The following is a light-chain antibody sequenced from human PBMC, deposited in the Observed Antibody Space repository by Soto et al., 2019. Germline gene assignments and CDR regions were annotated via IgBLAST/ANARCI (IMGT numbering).Light chain of an antibody. CDR1: ENIYSY. CDR3: QQSYSTPLT. Sequence: DIQMTQSPSSLSASVGDRVNITCRASENIYSYVNWYQQKSGHAPKLLIFGTSSLHSGVPSGFSGCGSGTEFTLTISSLQPEDFATYYCQQSYSTPLTFGGGTKVEIK. CDR2: GTS. V-gene: IGKV1-39*01. J-gene: IGKJ4*01.